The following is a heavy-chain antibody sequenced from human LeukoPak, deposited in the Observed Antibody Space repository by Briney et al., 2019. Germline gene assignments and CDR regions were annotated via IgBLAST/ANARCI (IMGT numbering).Heavy chain of an antibody. J-gene: IGHJ3*01. Sequence: ASATVSCKASGYTFTRYFLHWVRPAPGQGLEWMGIINPSAGNTNYAQKLQSRLTFPRDTSSSTGYIDLSSRGLAAAPIYFYVRDWNWGSSGSFDVWGQGTMVTVSS. CDR1: GYTFTRYF. V-gene: IGHV1-46*03. CDR2: INPSAGNT. CDR3: VRDWNWGSSGSFDV. D-gene: IGHD7-27*01.